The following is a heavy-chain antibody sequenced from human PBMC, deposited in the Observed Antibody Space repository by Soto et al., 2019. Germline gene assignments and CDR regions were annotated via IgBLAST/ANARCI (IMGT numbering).Heavy chain of an antibody. V-gene: IGHV2-5*01. CDR1: GFSLTTSGVG. CDR3: AHGQGDSSGREYYFDY. J-gene: IGHJ4*02. Sequence: GSGPTLVNPTQPLTLTCTFSGFSLTTSGVGVGWIRQPPGKALEWLALIYWNDDKRYSPSLKSRLTITKDTSKNQVVLTMTNMDPVDTATYYCAHGQGDSSGREYYFDYWGQGTLVTVSS. D-gene: IGHD6-19*01. CDR2: IYWNDDK.